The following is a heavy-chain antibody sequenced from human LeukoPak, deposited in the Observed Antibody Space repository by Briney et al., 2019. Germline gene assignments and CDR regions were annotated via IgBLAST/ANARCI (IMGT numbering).Heavy chain of an antibody. D-gene: IGHD4/OR15-4a*01. CDR1: GFTFSSYW. Sequence: GGSLRLSCAASGFTFSSYWMSWVRQARGKGLEWVANIKQDGSEKYYVDSVKGRFTISRDNAKNSLYLQMNSLRAEDTAVYYCASNLIKVLHAFDIWGQGTVVTVSS. CDR2: IKQDGSEK. CDR3: ASNLIKVLHAFDI. V-gene: IGHV3-7*01. J-gene: IGHJ3*02.